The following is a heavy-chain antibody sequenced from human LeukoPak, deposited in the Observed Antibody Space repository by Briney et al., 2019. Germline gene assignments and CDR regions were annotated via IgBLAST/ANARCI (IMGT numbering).Heavy chain of an antibody. CDR3: ARWSHVSGRWFLDN. Sequence: GGSLRLSCEASGFRLDNYWMTWVRQAPGKGLEWVTDINEDGSKIYSLDSVKGRFTISRDNAKNSLSLQLNTLRAEDTAVYYCARWSHVSGRWFLDNWGRGTLVSVSS. D-gene: IGHD3-10*01. V-gene: IGHV3-7*05. CDR2: INEDGSKI. J-gene: IGHJ4*02. CDR1: GFRLDNYW.